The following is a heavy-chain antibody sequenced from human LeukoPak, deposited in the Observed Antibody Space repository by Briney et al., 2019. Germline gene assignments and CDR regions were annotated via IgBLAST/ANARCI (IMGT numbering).Heavy chain of an antibody. J-gene: IGHJ3*01. CDR3: TSRGFRLPLDAFDV. CDR2: IYNDGDT. CDR1: GGPITSSAYY. V-gene: IGHV4-39*01. Sequence: SETLSLTCTVSGGPITSSAYYWVWVRQSPGKGLEWIGSIYNDGDTYYNPSFDSRVTIAIETSKNQFSLRLTSVTAADTAVYYCTSRGFRLPLDAFDVWGQGTRVAVSS.